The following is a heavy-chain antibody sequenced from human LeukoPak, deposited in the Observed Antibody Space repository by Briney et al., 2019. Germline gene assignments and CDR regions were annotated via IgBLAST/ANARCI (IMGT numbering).Heavy chain of an antibody. J-gene: IGHJ4*02. Sequence: GASVKVSCKASGYTFTDYYLYWVRQTPGQGLEWMGWIKSSTGGTKYVQKFEGRVTMTRDTSKSTAYMELSGLRSDDTAVYYCARDGLRIAAAFDYWGQGTLVTVSS. CDR1: GYTFTDYY. V-gene: IGHV1-2*02. CDR2: IKSSTGGT. CDR3: ARDGLRIAAAFDY. D-gene: IGHD6-13*01.